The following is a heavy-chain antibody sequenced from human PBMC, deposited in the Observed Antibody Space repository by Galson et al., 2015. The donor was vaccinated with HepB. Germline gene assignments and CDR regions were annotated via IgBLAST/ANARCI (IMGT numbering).Heavy chain of an antibody. Sequence: SVKVSCKASGGTFGRHSINWVRQAPGQGPEWLGDISPLFGAANYAQKFQGRVTISADTSTSTAYMQLSSLTSEDTAVYYCATNAARGVFFEFWGQGTLVTVSS. CDR1: GGTFGRHS. CDR3: ATNAARGVFFEF. V-gene: IGHV1-69*06. CDR2: ISPLFGAA. J-gene: IGHJ4*02. D-gene: IGHD3-10*01.